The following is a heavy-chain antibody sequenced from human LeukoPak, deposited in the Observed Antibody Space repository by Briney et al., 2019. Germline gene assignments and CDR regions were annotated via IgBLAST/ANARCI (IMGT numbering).Heavy chain of an antibody. Sequence: PSETLSLTCTVSGGSISSSSYYWGWIRQPPGKGLEWIGSIYYSGSTYYNPSLKRRVTMSVDTSKNQFSLKLSSVTAADTAVYYCARCSMVRGVIIHYYYYYMDVWGKGTTVTISS. CDR3: ARCSMVRGVIIHYYYYYMDV. D-gene: IGHD3-10*01. CDR1: GGSISSSSYY. CDR2: IYYSGST. J-gene: IGHJ6*03. V-gene: IGHV4-39*01.